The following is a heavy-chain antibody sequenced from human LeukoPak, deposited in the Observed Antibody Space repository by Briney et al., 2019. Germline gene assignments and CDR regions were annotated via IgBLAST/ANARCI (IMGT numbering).Heavy chain of an antibody. V-gene: IGHV3-30*19. J-gene: IGHJ4*02. D-gene: IGHD3-22*01. CDR2: ISYDGSNK. CDR1: GFTFSSYG. CDR3: ARDFYYDSSGYSTNGVVDY. Sequence: GGSLRLSCAASGFTFSSYGMHWVRQAPGKGLEWVAVISYDGSNKYYADSVKGRFTISRDNSKNTLYLQMNSLRAEDTAVYYCARDFYYDSSGYSTNGVVDYWGQGTLVTVSS.